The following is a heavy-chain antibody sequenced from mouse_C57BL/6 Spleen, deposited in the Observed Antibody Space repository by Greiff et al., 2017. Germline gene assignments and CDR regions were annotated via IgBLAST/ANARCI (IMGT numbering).Heavy chain of an antibody. V-gene: IGHV1-64*01. J-gene: IGHJ3*01. CDR3: ARSMVTTGAY. CDR1: GYTFTSYW. CDR2: IHPNSGST. D-gene: IGHD2-2*01. Sequence: QVQLQQPGAELVKPGASVKLSCKASGYTFTSYWMHWVKQRPGQGLEWIGMIHPNSGSTNYNEKFKSKATLTVDKSSSTAYMQRSSLTSEDSAVYYCARSMVTTGAYWGQGTLVTVSA.